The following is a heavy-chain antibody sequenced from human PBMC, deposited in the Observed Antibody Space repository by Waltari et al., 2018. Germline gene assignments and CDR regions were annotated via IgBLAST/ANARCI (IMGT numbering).Heavy chain of an antibody. CDR2: ISPILGIA. V-gene: IGHV1-69*10. CDR1: GGTFSSYA. J-gene: IGHJ4*02. CDR3: ARVNSGSYYLFDY. D-gene: IGHD1-26*01. Sequence: QVQLVQSGAEVKKPGSSVKVSCKASGGTFSSYAISWVRQAPGQGLEWMGGISPILGIANYAQKFQGRVTITADKSTSTAYMELSSLRSEDTAVYYCARVNSGSYYLFDYWGQGTLVTVSS.